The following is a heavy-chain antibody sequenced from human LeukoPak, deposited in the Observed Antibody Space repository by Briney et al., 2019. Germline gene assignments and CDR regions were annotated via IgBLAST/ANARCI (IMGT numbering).Heavy chain of an antibody. CDR3: AKDGKRYGSTWDFDY. D-gene: IGHD6-13*01. V-gene: IGHV3-23*01. J-gene: IGHJ4*02. CDR2: ISGSGGST. Sequence: PGGPLSLSCAASGFPFSSYAIIGVRQAPGKGLEWVSTISGSGGSTNYADSVKGRFTISTDNSKNTLYLQMNSLRAEDTAVYYCAKDGKRYGSTWDFDYWGQGTLVTVSS. CDR1: GFPFSSYA.